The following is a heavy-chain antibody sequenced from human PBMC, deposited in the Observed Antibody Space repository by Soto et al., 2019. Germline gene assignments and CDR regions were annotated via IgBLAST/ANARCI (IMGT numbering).Heavy chain of an antibody. CDR3: ARALYGDPLDF. J-gene: IGHJ4*02. Sequence: QVQLVQSGADVKKPGASVKVSCNASGYTFTTYLIHWVRQAPGERLEWMGWINTGNGNTKYSRELQGRVTITRDTSATPAYRELNGLTSEDTAVYYCARALYGDPLDFWGQGTLVTVSS. V-gene: IGHV1-3*04. CDR2: INTGNGNT. D-gene: IGHD4-17*01. CDR1: GYTFTTYL.